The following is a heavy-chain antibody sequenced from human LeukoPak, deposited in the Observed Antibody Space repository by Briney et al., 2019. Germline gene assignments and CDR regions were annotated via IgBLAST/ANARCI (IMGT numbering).Heavy chain of an antibody. J-gene: IGHJ4*02. CDR2: INHSGST. Sequence: PSETLSLTCTVSGGSINSITNYWGWIRQPPGKGLEWIGEINHSGSTNYNPSLKSRVTISVDTSKNQFSPKLSSVTAADTAVYYCARVTGYDWESSYDYWGQGTLVTVSS. CDR3: ARVTGYDWESSYDY. CDR1: GGSINSITNY. V-gene: IGHV4-39*07. D-gene: IGHD5-12*01.